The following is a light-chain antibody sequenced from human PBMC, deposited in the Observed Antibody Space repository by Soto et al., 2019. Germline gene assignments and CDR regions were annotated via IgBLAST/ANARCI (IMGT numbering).Light chain of an antibody. V-gene: IGKV2-28*01. J-gene: IGKJ1*01. Sequence: DIVMTQSPLSLPVTPGEPASISCRSSQSLLYSNGYNYLDWYLQKPGQSPQLLIYLGSNRASGVPDRFSGSASGTDFTLKISRVEAEDVGVYYCMQALETPTFGQGTKVEIK. CDR2: LGS. CDR3: MQALETPT. CDR1: QSLLYSNGYNY.